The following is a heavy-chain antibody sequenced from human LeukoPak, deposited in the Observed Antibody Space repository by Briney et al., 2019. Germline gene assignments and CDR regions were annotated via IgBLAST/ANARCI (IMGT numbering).Heavy chain of an antibody. CDR2: IYSSGST. CDR3: ARDTNAGAAGMFDP. V-gene: IGHV4-4*07. CDR1: GASIFSYS. J-gene: IGHJ5*02. Sequence: SETLSPTCTVSGASIFSYSWSWLRQPAGMGLEWIGRIYSSGSTKYNPSLKSRVIISVDNSKNQLSLRLSSVTAADTAVYYCARDTNAGAAGMFDPWGQGSLVTVSS. D-gene: IGHD6-13*01.